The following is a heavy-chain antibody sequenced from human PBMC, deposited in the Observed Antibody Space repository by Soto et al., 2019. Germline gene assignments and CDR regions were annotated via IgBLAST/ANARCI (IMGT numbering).Heavy chain of an antibody. CDR2: ISYDGSNK. Sequence: GGSLRLSCAASGFTFSSYGMHWVRQAPGKGLEWVAVISYDGSNKYYADSVKGRFTISRDNSKNTLYLQMNSLRAEDTAVYYCAKVGYCSSTSCLFNWFDPWXQGTLVTVSS. V-gene: IGHV3-30*18. CDR3: AKVGYCSSTSCLFNWFDP. J-gene: IGHJ5*02. CDR1: GFTFSSYG. D-gene: IGHD2-2*01.